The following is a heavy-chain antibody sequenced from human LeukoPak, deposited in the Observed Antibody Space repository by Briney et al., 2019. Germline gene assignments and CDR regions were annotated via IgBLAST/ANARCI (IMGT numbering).Heavy chain of an antibody. Sequence: GGSLRLPCEASGFTFSSYAIRRVRQAPGTGLEWVSSIPGSGGATYYADSVRGRFSISRDSSKNTVYLQMNSLRDEDTAVYYCARARPWDSSRSYYFGMDVWGHGTTVTVSS. CDR3: ARARPWDSSRSYYFGMDV. CDR1: GFTFSSYA. J-gene: IGHJ6*02. V-gene: IGHV3-23*01. D-gene: IGHD3-22*01. CDR2: IPGSGGAT.